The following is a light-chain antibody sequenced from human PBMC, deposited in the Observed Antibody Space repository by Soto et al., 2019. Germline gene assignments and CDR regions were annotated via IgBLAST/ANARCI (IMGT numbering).Light chain of an antibody. V-gene: IGLV2-11*01. J-gene: IGLJ1*01. CDR2: DVS. CDR3: CSYAGTTHV. Sequence: QSALTQPPSVSGSPGQSVTISCTGTSSDIGGYNYVSWYQQLPGKAPKLMIYDVSKRSSGVPDRFSGSNSGNTASLTISGLQAEDEADYYCCSYAGTTHVFGTGTKVTVL. CDR1: SSDIGGYNY.